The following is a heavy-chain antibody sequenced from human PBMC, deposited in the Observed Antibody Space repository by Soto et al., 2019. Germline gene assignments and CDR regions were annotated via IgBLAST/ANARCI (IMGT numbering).Heavy chain of an antibody. J-gene: IGHJ4*02. CDR3: ARGHRQRHKSPGY. CDR2: INHSGST. Sequence: SETLSLTCAVYGGSFSGYYWSWIRQPPGKGLEWIGEINHSGSTNYNPSLKSRVTISVDTSKNQFSLKLSSVTAADTAVYYCARGHRQRHKSPGYWGQGTLVTVSS. CDR1: GGSFSGYY. V-gene: IGHV4-34*01.